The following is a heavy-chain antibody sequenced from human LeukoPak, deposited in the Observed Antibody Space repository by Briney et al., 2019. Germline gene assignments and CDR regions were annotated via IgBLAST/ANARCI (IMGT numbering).Heavy chain of an antibody. Sequence: ASVKVSCKASGYTFTSYAMHWVRQAPGQRLEWMGWINAGNGNTKYSQKFQGRVTITRDTSASTAYMELSSLRSEDTAVYYCARDDTFYGDYDYLGQGTLVTVSS. CDR1: GYTFTSYA. CDR3: ARDDTFYGDYDY. J-gene: IGHJ4*02. D-gene: IGHD4-17*01. V-gene: IGHV1-3*01. CDR2: INAGNGNT.